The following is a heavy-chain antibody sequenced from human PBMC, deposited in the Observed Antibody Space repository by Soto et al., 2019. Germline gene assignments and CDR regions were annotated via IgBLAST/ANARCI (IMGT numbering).Heavy chain of an antibody. CDR3: ASLRQSRKGAFDI. J-gene: IGHJ3*02. CDR1: GGSISSGGYS. V-gene: IGHV4-30-2*01. CDR2: IYHSGST. Sequence: QLQLQESGSGLVKPSQTLSLTCAVSGGSISSGGYSWSWIRQPPRKGLEWIGYIYHSGSTYYNPSLKCRVTISVDRSKNQFSLKLSSVTAADTAVYYCASLRQSRKGAFDIWGQGPMVTVSS.